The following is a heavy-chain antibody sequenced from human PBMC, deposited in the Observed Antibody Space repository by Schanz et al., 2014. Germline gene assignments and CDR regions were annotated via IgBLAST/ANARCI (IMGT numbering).Heavy chain of an antibody. CDR3: AREYYDSSGYYYCDY. Sequence: QVQLVQSEAEVKKPGSSVKVSCKASGGTFSSYAISWVRQAPGQGLEWMGRIIPILGIATYAQKFQCRLTITADKSTSTAYMELSSLRSEDTAMYYCAREYYDSSGYYYCDYWGQGTLVTVSS. J-gene: IGHJ4*02. D-gene: IGHD3-22*01. CDR1: GGTFSSYA. CDR2: IIPILGIA. V-gene: IGHV1-69*04.